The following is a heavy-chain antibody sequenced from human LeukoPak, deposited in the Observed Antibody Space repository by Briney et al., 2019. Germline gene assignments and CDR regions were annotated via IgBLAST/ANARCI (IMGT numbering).Heavy chain of an antibody. CDR2: ISYDGSNK. CDR1: GGTFSSYA. J-gene: IGHJ6*02. CDR3: ARDYYYYGMDV. V-gene: IGHV3-30-3*01. Sequence: SCKASGGTFSSYAMHWVRQAPGKGLEWVAVISYDGSNKYYADSVKGRFTISRGNSKNTLYLQMNSLRAEDTAVYYCARDYYYYGMDVWGQGTTVTVSS.